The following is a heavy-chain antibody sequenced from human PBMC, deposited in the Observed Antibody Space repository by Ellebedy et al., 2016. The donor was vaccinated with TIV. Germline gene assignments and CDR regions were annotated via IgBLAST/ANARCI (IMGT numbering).Heavy chain of an antibody. Sequence: GESLKISFAASGFTLRTYWMHSVRQPPAKRLVWSSRISRAGSPTEYVDAVKGRFAISRDSAKNTVYLQMKSLQVEDTAMYYCPRGGAETANGPTHWGQGTLVIVSS. CDR3: PRGGAETANGPTH. CDR2: ISRAGSPT. CDR1: GFTLRTYW. D-gene: IGHD5-18*01. V-gene: IGHV3-74*03. J-gene: IGHJ4*02.